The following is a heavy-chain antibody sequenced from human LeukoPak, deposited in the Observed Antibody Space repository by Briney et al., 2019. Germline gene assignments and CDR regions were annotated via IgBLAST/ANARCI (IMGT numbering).Heavy chain of an antibody. CDR3: ARGQGTAMARY. Sequence: TLSLTXTVSGGSISSGGYYWSWIRQHPGKGLEWIGYIYYSGSTYYNPSLKSRVTISVDTSKNQFSLKLSSVTAADTAVYYCARGQGTAMARYWGQGTLVTVSS. J-gene: IGHJ4*02. CDR1: GGSISSGGYY. D-gene: IGHD5-18*01. CDR2: IYYSGST. V-gene: IGHV4-31*03.